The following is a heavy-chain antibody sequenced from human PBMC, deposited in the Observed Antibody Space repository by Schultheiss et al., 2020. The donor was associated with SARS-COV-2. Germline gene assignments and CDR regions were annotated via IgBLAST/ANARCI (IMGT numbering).Heavy chain of an antibody. CDR2: IYSGGST. CDR3: ARVITIFGVVDY. D-gene: IGHD3-3*01. V-gene: IGHV3-53*01. CDR1: GFTFDDYG. J-gene: IGHJ4*02. Sequence: GGSLRLSCAASGFTFDDYGMSWVRQAPGKGLEWVSVIYSGGSTYYADSVKGRFTISRDNSKNTLYLQMNSLRAEDTAVYYCARVITIFGVVDYWGQGTLVTVSS.